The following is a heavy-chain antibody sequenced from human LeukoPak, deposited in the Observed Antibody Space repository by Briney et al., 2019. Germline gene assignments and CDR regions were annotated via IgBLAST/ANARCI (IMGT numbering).Heavy chain of an antibody. CDR1: GFTFSNYA. V-gene: IGHV3-23*01. CDR2: ISGSGHTT. CDR3: AREAVAANAFDY. J-gene: IGHJ4*02. D-gene: IGHD6-19*01. Sequence: GGSLRLSCAASGFTFSNYAMSWVRQAPRQGLEWVSRISGSGHTTYYTDSVKGRFTISRDTSRNTLYLQMNSLRVEDTAVYYCAREAVAANAFDYWGQGTLVTVSS.